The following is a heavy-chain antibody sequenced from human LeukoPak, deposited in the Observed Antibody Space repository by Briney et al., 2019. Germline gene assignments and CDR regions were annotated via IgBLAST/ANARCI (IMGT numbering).Heavy chain of an antibody. V-gene: IGHV4-39*01. J-gene: IGHJ3*02. Sequence: SETLSLTCTVSGGSISSDIYYWGWIRQPPGKGLEWIESIYYSGSTYYNPSLKSRVTISVDTSKNQFSLKLSSVTAADTAVYYCAGKLLYFDWLPGAFDIWGQGTMVTVSS. CDR1: GGSISSDIYY. D-gene: IGHD3-9*01. CDR3: AGKLLYFDWLPGAFDI. CDR2: IYYSGST.